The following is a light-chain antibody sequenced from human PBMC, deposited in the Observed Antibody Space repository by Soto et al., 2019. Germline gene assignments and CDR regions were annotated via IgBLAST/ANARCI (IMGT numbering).Light chain of an antibody. CDR1: QSLLHSNGYNY. Sequence: DIVMTQSPLSLPVTPGEPASISCRSSQSLLHSNGYNYLDWYLQKPGQSPQLLIYLRSNRASGVPDRFSGSGSRTDFTLKISRVEAEDVGIYYCMQALHTPWTFGQGTKVEIK. CDR3: MQALHTPWT. CDR2: LRS. V-gene: IGKV2-28*01. J-gene: IGKJ1*01.